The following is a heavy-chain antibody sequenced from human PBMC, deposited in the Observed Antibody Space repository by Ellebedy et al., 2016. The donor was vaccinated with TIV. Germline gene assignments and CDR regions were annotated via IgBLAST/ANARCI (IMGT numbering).Heavy chain of an antibody. J-gene: IGHJ4*02. CDR2: MNGDGNER. CDR3: TKDGSGTMNF. D-gene: IGHD1-1*01. Sequence: LSLTCAVSGFTFSTSCMSWVRQAPGQGLEWVANMNGDGNERYYVDSVEGRFTISRDNTRNSLYLQMNSLRADDTAVYYCTKDGSGTMNFWGQGTLVTVSS. CDR1: GFTFSTSC. V-gene: IGHV3-7*01.